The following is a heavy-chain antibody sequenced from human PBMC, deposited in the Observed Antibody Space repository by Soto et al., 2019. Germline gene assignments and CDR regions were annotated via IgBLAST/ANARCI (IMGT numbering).Heavy chain of an antibody. CDR1: GQYIKSNFW. J-gene: IGHJ5*02. CDR2: VYNSEST. V-gene: IGHV4-59*01. Sequence: SETLSLTCLVSGQYIKSNFWWAWVRQSPGKGLEWIGYVYNSESTNYNPSLKSRVTISIDTSKNQFSLKLTSLTATDTAVYYCARGGPSSKWLDPWGQGTLVTVSS. CDR3: ARGGPSSKWLDP.